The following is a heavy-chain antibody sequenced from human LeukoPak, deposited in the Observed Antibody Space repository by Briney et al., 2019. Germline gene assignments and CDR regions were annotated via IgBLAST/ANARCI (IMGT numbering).Heavy chain of an antibody. J-gene: IGHJ5*02. D-gene: IGHD6-19*01. Sequence: GGSLRLSCAASGFTFSSYGMHWVRQAPGKRREGVAVIWYDGSNKYYADSVKGRFTISRDNSKNTLYLQMNSLRAEDTAVYYCARDGVAVAGTYNWFDPWGQGTLVTVSS. CDR3: ARDGVAVAGTYNWFDP. V-gene: IGHV3-33*01. CDR1: GFTFSSYG. CDR2: IWYDGSNK.